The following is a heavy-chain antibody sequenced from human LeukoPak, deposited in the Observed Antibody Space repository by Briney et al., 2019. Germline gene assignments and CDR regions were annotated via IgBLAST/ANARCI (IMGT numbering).Heavy chain of an antibody. D-gene: IGHD2-21*01. CDR1: GLTLSIYW. Sequence: PGGSQRLFCAPSGLTLSIYWVHWARQAPGGGRVWVSRINSDGGSINYADFVKCRFTISRENAKNTLYLQMNSLSAEDTAVYYCARVAAWDSGGDLFDYWGQGTLVTVSS. V-gene: IGHV3-74*01. J-gene: IGHJ4*02. CDR2: INSDGGSI. CDR3: ARVAAWDSGGDLFDY.